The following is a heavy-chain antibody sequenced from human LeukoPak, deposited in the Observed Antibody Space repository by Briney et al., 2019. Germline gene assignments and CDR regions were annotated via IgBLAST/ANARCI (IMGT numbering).Heavy chain of an antibody. CDR3: ARGLKYCIGGSCYSRNFDY. D-gene: IGHD2-15*01. Sequence: ASVKVSCKASGGTFSSSSISWVRQAPGQGLEWMGRINPSTGATDYAQKFQGRVTVTRDTSISTAYMDLTRLTSDDTAVYYCARGLKYCIGGSCYSRNFDYWGQGTLVTVSS. CDR1: GGTFSSSS. J-gene: IGHJ4*02. CDR2: INPSTGAT. V-gene: IGHV1-2*06.